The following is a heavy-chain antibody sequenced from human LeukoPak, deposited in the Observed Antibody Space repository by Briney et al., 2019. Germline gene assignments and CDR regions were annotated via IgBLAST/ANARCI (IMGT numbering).Heavy chain of an antibody. J-gene: IGHJ3*02. CDR3: ARDYANYYDSSGYDDAFDI. CDR2: VKQDGSEK. D-gene: IGHD3-22*01. CDR1: GFTFSSYW. V-gene: IGHV3-7*01. Sequence: GGSLRLSCAASGFTFSSYWMSWVRQDPGKGLEWVANVKQDGSEKYYVDSVKGRFTISRDNAKNSLYLQMNSLRAEDTAVYYCARDYANYYDSSGYDDAFDIWGQGTMVTVSS.